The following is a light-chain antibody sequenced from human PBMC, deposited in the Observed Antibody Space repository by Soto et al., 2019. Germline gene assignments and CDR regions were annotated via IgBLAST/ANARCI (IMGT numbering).Light chain of an antibody. Sequence: QSVLTQPPSVSGSPGQSITISCTGTSSTVGGFNVVSWYQQRPGKAPKVIIYEGIKRPSGVSNRFSGSNSGSTASLTISGLQAEDEADYYCCSYVGATTYVFGTGTKVTVL. CDR3: CSYVGATTYV. J-gene: IGLJ1*01. CDR2: EGI. V-gene: IGLV2-23*01. CDR1: SSTVGGFNV.